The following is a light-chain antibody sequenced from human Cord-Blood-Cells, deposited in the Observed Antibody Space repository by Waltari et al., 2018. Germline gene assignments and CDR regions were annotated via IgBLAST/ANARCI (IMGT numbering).Light chain of an antibody. Sequence: SFELTQDPAVSVALGQTVRITCQGDSLLRCYLSRYQQKPEQAPVLVNYGKNTRTSRIPDRFAGSSSRNPASLIITGAQAEDEADYYCSALVSSGNQLKVFVGGTKLTVL. CDR1: SLLRCY. J-gene: IGLJ2*01. CDR2: GKN. V-gene: IGLV3-19*01. CDR3: SALVSSGNQLKV.